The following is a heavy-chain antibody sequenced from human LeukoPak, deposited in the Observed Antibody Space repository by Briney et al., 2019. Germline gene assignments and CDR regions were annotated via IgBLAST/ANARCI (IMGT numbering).Heavy chain of an antibody. Sequence: PSETLSLTCTVSGGSISSGGYYWSWIRQPPGKGLEWIGSIYYSGSTYYNPSLKSRVTISVDTSKNQFSLKLSSVTAADTAVYYCARHRGRLVRGVTPYYFDYWGQGTLVTVSS. V-gene: IGHV4-39*01. CDR2: IYYSGST. D-gene: IGHD3-10*01. J-gene: IGHJ4*02. CDR3: ARHRGRLVRGVTPYYFDY. CDR1: GGSISSGGYY.